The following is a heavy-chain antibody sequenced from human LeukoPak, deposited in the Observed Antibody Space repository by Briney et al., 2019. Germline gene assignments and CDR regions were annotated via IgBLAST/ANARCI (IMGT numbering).Heavy chain of an antibody. CDR3: AKGGPSSSLDY. CDR2: ISGSDGYT. V-gene: IGHV3-23*01. D-gene: IGHD6-6*01. Sequence: LGGSLRLSCAASGFTFSSYAMSWVRQAPGKGLEWVSGISGSDGYTYYADSVKGRFTISRDNSKNTLYLQMNSLRAEDTAVYYCAKGGPSSSLDYWGQGTLVTVSS. J-gene: IGHJ4*02. CDR1: GFTFSSYA.